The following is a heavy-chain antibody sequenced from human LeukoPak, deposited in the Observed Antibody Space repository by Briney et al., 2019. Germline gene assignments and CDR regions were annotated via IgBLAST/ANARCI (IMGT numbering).Heavy chain of an antibody. CDR3: ARVNYDYDLRI. V-gene: IGHV3-33*01. CDR1: GFTFSSYG. J-gene: IGHJ4*02. Sequence: GGSLRLSCAASGFTFSSYGMHWVRQAPGKGLEWVAVIWYDGSNKYYADSVKGRFTISRDNSKNTLYLQMNSLRAEDTAVYYCARVNYDYDLRIWGQGTLVTVSS. D-gene: IGHD3-16*01. CDR2: IWYDGSNK.